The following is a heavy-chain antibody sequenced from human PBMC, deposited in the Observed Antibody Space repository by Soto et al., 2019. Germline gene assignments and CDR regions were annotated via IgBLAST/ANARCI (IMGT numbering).Heavy chain of an antibody. V-gene: IGHV1-2*02. Sequence: ASLKGYCKSSGYTFTAYYMHWGRQAPGQGLEWMGWINPNGGGTKYAQKFQGRVTMTRDTSTNTAYMELTRLTSDDTAVYYCARAVHTMIQGVRFRVDQWGQGTLVTVSS. CDR3: ARAVHTMIQGVRFRVDQ. CDR1: GYTFTAYY. D-gene: IGHD3-10*01. CDR2: INPNGGGT. J-gene: IGHJ4*02.